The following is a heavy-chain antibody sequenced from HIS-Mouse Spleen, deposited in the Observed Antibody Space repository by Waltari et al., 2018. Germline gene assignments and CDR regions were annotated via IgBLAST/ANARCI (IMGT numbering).Heavy chain of an antibody. CDR1: GYTFTGYY. V-gene: IGHV1-2*02. D-gene: IGHD5-12*01. CDR2: INPNRGGT. J-gene: IGHJ4*02. Sequence: QVQLVQSGAEVKKPGASVKVSCKASGYTFTGYYMHWVRQAPGQGLEWRGWINPNRGGTNYAQKFQGRVTMTRDTSISTAYMELSRLRSDDTAVYYCARPGPTGDIDFDYWGQGTLVTVSS. CDR3: ARPGPTGDIDFDY.